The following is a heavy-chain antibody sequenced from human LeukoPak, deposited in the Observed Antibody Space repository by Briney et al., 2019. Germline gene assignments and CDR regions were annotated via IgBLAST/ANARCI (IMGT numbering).Heavy chain of an antibody. CDR2: MNPNSGNT. D-gene: IGHD2-2*01. V-gene: IGHV1-8*02. Sequence: ASVKVSCEASGYTFTSYDINWVRQATGQGLEWMGWMNPNSGNTGYAQKFQGRVTMTRDTSISTAYMELSRLRSDDTAVYYCARDMCSSTSCYAGYYYYYYMDVWGKGTTVTISS. CDR3: ARDMCSSTSCYAGYYYYYYMDV. CDR1: GYTFTSYD. J-gene: IGHJ6*03.